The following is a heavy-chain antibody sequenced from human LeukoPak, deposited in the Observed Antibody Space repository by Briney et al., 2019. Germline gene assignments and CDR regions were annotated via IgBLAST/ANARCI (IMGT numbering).Heavy chain of an antibody. Sequence: ASVNVSCKVSGYTFTSYDINWVRQATGQGLEWMGWMNPNSGNTGYAQKFQGRVTMTRNTSISTAYMELSSLRSEDTAVYYCASSLGYSSGWDYYYYYYYMDVWGKGTTVTVSS. CDR3: ASSLGYSSGWDYYYYYYYMDV. J-gene: IGHJ6*03. CDR2: MNPNSGNT. CDR1: GYTFTSYD. V-gene: IGHV1-8*01. D-gene: IGHD6-19*01.